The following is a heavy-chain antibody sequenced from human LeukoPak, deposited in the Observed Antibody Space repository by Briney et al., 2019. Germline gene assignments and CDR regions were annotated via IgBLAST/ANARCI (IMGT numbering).Heavy chain of an antibody. CDR3: ARCTSGSGWYGSDY. Sequence: GGSLRLSCAASGFTFSTYTMNWVRQAPGKWLEWVSSISIGSTYIHYANSVKGRFTISRDNAKNSLYLQMNSLRVEDTGVYYCARCTSGSGWYGSDYWGQGTLVTVSS. D-gene: IGHD6-19*01. CDR1: GFTFSTYT. V-gene: IGHV3-21*01. CDR2: ISIGSTYI. J-gene: IGHJ4*02.